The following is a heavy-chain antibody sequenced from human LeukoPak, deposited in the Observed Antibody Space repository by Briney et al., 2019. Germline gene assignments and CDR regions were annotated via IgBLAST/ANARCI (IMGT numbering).Heavy chain of an antibody. V-gene: IGHV3-30*04. CDR3: ARDTYYYGSGSYYFTY. J-gene: IGHJ4*02. CDR2: ISYDGSNK. D-gene: IGHD3-10*01. CDR1: GFTFSSYA. Sequence: GRSLRLSCAASGFTFSSYAMHWVRQAPGKGLEWVAVISYDGSNKYYADSVKGRFTISRDNSKNTLYLQMNSLRAEDTAEYYCARDTYYYGSGSYYFTYWGQGTLVTVSS.